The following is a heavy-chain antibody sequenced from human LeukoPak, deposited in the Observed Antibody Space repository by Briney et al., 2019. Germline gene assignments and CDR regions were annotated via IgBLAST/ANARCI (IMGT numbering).Heavy chain of an antibody. J-gene: IGHJ4*02. D-gene: IGHD5-24*01. V-gene: IGHV3-21*01. CDR3: ARASDGYHSDY. CDR2: ISSSGVYT. Sequence: GGSLRLSCAASGFNFSSYSMNWVRQAPGKGLEWVSSISSSGVYTYYAASVKGRFTISRDNAKKSLHLHLNSLTVEDTAVYLCARASDGYHSDYWGQGTLVTVSS. CDR1: GFNFSSYS.